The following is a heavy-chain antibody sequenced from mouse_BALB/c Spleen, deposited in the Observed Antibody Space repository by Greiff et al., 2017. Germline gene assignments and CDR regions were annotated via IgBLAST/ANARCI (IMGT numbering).Heavy chain of an antibody. D-gene: IGHD1-2*01. V-gene: IGHV5-6-3*01. CDR3: AREDYGHYFDY. CDR1: GFTFSSYG. CDR2: INSNGGST. Sequence: EVMLVESGGGLVQPGGSRKLSCAASGFTFSSYGMSWVRQTPDKRLELVATINSNGGSTYYPDSVKGRFTISRDNAKNTLYLQMSSLKSEDTAMYYCAREDYGHYFDYWGQGTTLTVSS. J-gene: IGHJ2*01.